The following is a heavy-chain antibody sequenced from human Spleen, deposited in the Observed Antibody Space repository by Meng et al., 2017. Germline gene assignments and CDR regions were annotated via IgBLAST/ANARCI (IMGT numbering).Heavy chain of an antibody. CDR1: GGSFSDYY. CDR3: ASLYYYDSSGFRY. V-gene: IGHV4-34*01. D-gene: IGHD3-22*01. CDR2: INHSGST. J-gene: IGHJ4*02. Sequence: SETLSLTCVVSGGSFSDYYWSWIRQPPGKGLEWIGEINHSGSTNYNPSLKSRVTISVDTSKNQFSLKLSSVTAADTAVYYCASLYYYDSSGFRYWGQGTLVTVSS.